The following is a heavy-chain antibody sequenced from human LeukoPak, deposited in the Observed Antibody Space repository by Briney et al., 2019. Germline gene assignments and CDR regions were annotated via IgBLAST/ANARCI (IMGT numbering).Heavy chain of an antibody. CDR3: ARGRLWFGELLGFDY. V-gene: IGHV1-46*01. CDR2: INPSGGST. CDR1: GYTFTSYY. D-gene: IGHD3-10*01. Sequence: ASVKVSCKASGYTFTSYYMHWVRQAPGQGLEWMGIINPSGGSTSYAQKFQGRVTMTRDTSTSTVYMELSSLRSEDTAVYYCARGRLWFGELLGFDYWGQGTLVTVSS. J-gene: IGHJ4*02.